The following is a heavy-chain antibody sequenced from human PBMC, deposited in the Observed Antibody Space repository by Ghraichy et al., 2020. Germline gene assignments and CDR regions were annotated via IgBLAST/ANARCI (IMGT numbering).Heavy chain of an antibody. J-gene: IGHJ6*02. D-gene: IGHD2-21*02. CDR1: GFTFSSYS. V-gene: IGHV3-21*01. CDR2: ISSSSSYI. Sequence: GGSLRLSCAASGFTFSSYSMSWVRQAPGKGLEWVSSISSSSSYIYYADSVKGRFTISRDNAKNSLYLQMNSLRAEDTAVYYCARVDLCGDWDYYYYYGMDVWGQGTTVTVSS. CDR3: ARVDLCGDWDYYYYYGMDV.